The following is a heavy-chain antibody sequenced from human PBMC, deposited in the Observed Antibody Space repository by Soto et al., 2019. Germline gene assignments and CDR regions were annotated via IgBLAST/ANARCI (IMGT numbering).Heavy chain of an antibody. D-gene: IGHD1-20*01. V-gene: IGHV3-30*18. CDR3: AKDTGVEGGSNWSNWFDP. Sequence: QVQLVESGGGEVQPGRSLRLSCAASGFTFSIYGMHWVRQTPGKGLEWVAFISHDGVNKKYGDSVKGRFTISRDNSKNTVYLQLSSLRGEDTAVEFCAKDTGVEGGSNWSNWFDPWGQGTLVTVSS. CDR1: GFTFSIYG. J-gene: IGHJ5*02. CDR2: ISHDGVNK.